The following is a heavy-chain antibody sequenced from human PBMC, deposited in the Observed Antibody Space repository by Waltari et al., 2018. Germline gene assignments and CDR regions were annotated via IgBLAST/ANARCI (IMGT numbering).Heavy chain of an antibody. CDR1: GFTFSSYA. CDR3: AKDFYDSSGYYYSPFDY. J-gene: IGHJ4*02. CDR2: IGGCGGIT. D-gene: IGHD3-22*01. Sequence: EVQLLESGGGLVQPGGSLRLTCAASGFTFSSYAMSWVRKPPGQGLEWVSAIGGCGGITYYEDSVKGRFTISRDNSKNTLYLQMNSLRAEDTAVYYCAKDFYDSSGYYYSPFDYWGQGTLVTVSS. V-gene: IGHV3-23*01.